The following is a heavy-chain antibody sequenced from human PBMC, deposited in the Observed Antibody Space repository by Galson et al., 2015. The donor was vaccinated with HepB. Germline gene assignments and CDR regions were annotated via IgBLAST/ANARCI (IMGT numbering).Heavy chain of an antibody. Sequence: SLRLSCAASGFTVSSNYMSWVRQAPGKGLEWVSVIYSGGSTYYADSVKGRFTISRDNSKNTLYLQMNSLRAEDTAVYYCARDPLGGITMVRGVIIEDYWGQGTLVTVSS. J-gene: IGHJ4*02. CDR1: GFTVSSNY. D-gene: IGHD3-10*01. CDR2: IYSGGST. V-gene: IGHV3-66*01. CDR3: ARDPLGGITMVRGVIIEDY.